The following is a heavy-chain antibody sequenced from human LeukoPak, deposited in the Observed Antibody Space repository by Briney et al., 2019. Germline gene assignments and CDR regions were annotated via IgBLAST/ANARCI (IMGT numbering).Heavy chain of an antibody. CDR1: GFTFSSYG. CDR2: IRYDGSNK. CDR3: ARDSSMLRGPLVIYYFDF. Sequence: GGSLRLSCAASGFTFSSYGMHWVRQAPGKGLEWVAFIRYDGSNKYYADSVKGRFTISIDNSKNTLYLQMNSLRVEDTAVYYCARDSSMLRGPLVIYYFDFWGQGTLVTVSS. V-gene: IGHV3-30*02. J-gene: IGHJ4*02. D-gene: IGHD3-10*01.